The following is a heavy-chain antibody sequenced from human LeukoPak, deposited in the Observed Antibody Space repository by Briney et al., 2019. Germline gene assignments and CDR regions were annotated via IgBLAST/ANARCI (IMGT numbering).Heavy chain of an antibody. V-gene: IGHV3-23*01. Sequence: PGGSLRLSCEASGFTFSSYALSWVRQAPGKGLEWVAAIGGDSSTYYTGSVRGRFTISRDNSKNTVDLQMSSLRVEDTAVYYCAKKGSYSSGWYGGHYFDSWGQGTLVTVSS. D-gene: IGHD6-19*01. CDR3: AKKGSYSSGWYGGHYFDS. CDR2: IGGDSST. CDR1: GFTFSSYA. J-gene: IGHJ4*01.